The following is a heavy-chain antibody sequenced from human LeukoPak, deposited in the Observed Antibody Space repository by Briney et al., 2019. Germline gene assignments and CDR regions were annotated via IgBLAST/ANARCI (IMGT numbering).Heavy chain of an antibody. CDR1: GFTFSSYS. V-gene: IGHV3-21*03. J-gene: IGHJ4*02. D-gene: IGHD1-1*01. Sequence: GESLRLSCASSGFTFSSYSMNWIRQAPGKGLEWVSSMTASSSHIRYADVVEGRFTISRDNAKNSLYLQMNSLTADDTGVYYCARDANWSSDNWGQGTLVTVSS. CDR2: MTASSSHI. CDR3: ARDANWSSDN.